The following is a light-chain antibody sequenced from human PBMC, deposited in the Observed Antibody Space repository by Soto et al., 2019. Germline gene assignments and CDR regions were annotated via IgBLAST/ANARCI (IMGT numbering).Light chain of an antibody. CDR2: LLS. CDR1: QSLLHTTGVTY. V-gene: IGKV2-28*01. Sequence: DIVLTQSPHSLSATPGEPASISCRSSQSLLHTTGVTYLDWYVQKLGQSPQLLIYLLSNRASGVPDRFSGSGLGSAFTLTISRVDVEGVGVYYCIHSVQVPLTFGRGTKVAIQ. J-gene: IGKJ4*01. CDR3: IHSVQVPLT.